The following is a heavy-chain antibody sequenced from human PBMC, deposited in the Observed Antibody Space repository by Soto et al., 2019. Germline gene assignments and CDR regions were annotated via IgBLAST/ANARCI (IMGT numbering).Heavy chain of an antibody. V-gene: IGHV4-59*02. D-gene: IGHD1-26*01. Sequence: SETLCLTCTVSVGSVSVYYWSWIRQSTGQGLELIGYIYASGSPYYNPSLRSRVTISADTSKNQISLKLTSPTAADTAVYYCARGVGSSPPQYWGRGTMVTVSS. CDR3: ARGVGSSPPQY. J-gene: IGHJ4*02. CDR2: IYASGSP. CDR1: VGSVSVYY.